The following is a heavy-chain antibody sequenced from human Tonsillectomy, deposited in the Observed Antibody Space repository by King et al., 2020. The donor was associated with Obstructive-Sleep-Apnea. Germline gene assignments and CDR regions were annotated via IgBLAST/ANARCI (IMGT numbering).Heavy chain of an antibody. CDR3: AHGWSSGWKVLDWFDP. V-gene: IGHV2-5*02. J-gene: IGHJ5*02. D-gene: IGHD6-19*01. CDR1: GFSLSTTGVG. Sequence: VTLKESGPTLVKPTQTLTLTCTFSGFSLSTTGVGVGWIRQPPGEALEWLALIYWDDDKRYSPSLRSRLTITKDTSKNQVLLTMTNMDPVDTATYYCAHGWSSGWKVLDWFDPWGQGTLVTVSS. CDR2: IYWDDDK.